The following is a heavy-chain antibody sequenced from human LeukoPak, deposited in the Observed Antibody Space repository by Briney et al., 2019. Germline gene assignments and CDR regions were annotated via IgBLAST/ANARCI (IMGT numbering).Heavy chain of an antibody. CDR1: RYTFTSYY. J-gene: IGHJ6*02. D-gene: IGHD2-21*01. Sequence: ASVKVSCKASRYTFTSYYMHWVRQAPGQGLEWMGIINPSGGSTSYAQKFQGRVTMTEGTSTDTAYMELSSLRSEDTAVYYCAALSLLYYYYGMDVWGQGTTVTVSS. CDR2: INPSGGST. CDR3: AALSLLYYYYGMDV. V-gene: IGHV1-46*01.